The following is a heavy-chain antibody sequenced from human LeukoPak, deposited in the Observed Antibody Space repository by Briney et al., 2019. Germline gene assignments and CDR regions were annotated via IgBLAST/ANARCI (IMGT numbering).Heavy chain of an antibody. CDR1: GGSISSSSYY. Sequence: SETLSLTCTVSGGSISSSSYYWGWIRQPPGKGLEWIGSIYYSGSTYYNPSLKSRVTISVDTSKNQFSLKLSSVTAADTAVYYCARWYQLPYDAFDIWGQGTMVTVSS. V-gene: IGHV4-39*01. CDR2: IYYSGST. CDR3: ARWYQLPYDAFDI. D-gene: IGHD2-2*02. J-gene: IGHJ3*02.